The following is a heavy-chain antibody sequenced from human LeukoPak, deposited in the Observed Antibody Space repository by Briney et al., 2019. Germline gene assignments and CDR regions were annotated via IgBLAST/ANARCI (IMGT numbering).Heavy chain of an antibody. V-gene: IGHV1-2*02. J-gene: IGHJ5*02. Sequence: VASVKVSCKASGYTFTGYYMHWVRQAPGQGLEWMGWINPVSGGTNYAQKFQGRVTMTRDTSISTAYMELSSLRSEDTAVYYCARRRVVVTAPPRYNWFDPWGQGTLVTVSS. CDR2: INPVSGGT. CDR3: ARRRVVVTAPPRYNWFDP. D-gene: IGHD2-21*02. CDR1: GYTFTGYY.